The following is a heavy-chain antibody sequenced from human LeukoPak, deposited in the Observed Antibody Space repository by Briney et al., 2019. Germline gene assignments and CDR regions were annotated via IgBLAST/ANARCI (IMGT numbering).Heavy chain of an antibody. CDR1: GGSISSYY. J-gene: IGHJ3*02. D-gene: IGHD3-16*01. Sequence: PSETLSLTCTVSGGSISSYYRSWIRQPPGKGLEWIGYIYYSGSTNYNPSLKSRVTISVDTSKNQFSLKLSSVTAADTAVYYCARNDYARDDAFDIWGQGTMVTVSS. V-gene: IGHV4-59*01. CDR2: IYYSGST. CDR3: ARNDYARDDAFDI.